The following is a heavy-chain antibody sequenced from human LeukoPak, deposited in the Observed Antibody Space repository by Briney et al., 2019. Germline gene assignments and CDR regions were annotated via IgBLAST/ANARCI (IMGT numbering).Heavy chain of an antibody. D-gene: IGHD3-3*01. V-gene: IGHV4-61*02. CDR1: GGSISSGSYY. Sequence: SETLSLTCTVSGGSISSGSYYWSWIRQPAGKGLEWIRRIYTSGSTNYNPSLQSRVSISVDTSKNQFSLKLSPVTAADTAVYYCARGRYYYDFWSGYYTKNWFDPWGQGTLVTVSS. J-gene: IGHJ5*02. CDR3: ARGRYYYDFWSGYYTKNWFDP. CDR2: IYTSGST.